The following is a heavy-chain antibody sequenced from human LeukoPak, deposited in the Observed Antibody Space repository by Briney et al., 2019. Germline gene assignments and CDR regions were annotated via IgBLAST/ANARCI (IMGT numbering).Heavy chain of an antibody. V-gene: IGHV3-53*01. CDR3: ARDPSEWSSYYGMDV. J-gene: IGHJ6*02. Sequence: PGGSLRLSCAASGFTVSSNYMSWVRQAPGKGLEWVSVIYSGGSTYYADSVKGRFTISRDNSKNTLYLQMNSLRAEDTAVYYCARDPSEWSSYYGMDVWGQGTTVTVSS. D-gene: IGHD3-3*01. CDR1: GFTVSSNY. CDR2: IYSGGST.